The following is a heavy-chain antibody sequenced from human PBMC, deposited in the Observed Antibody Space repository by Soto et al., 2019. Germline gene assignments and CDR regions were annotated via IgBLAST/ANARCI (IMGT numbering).Heavy chain of an antibody. V-gene: IGHV4-59*12. J-gene: IGHJ4*02. Sequence: SETLSLTCTVSGGSISSYYWSWIRQPPGKGLEWIGYIYYSGSTYYNPSLKSRVTISVDTSNNQFSLKLSSVTAADTAVYYCARVYCSGGSCYEFDYWGQGTLVTVSS. D-gene: IGHD2-15*01. CDR1: GGSISSYY. CDR3: ARVYCSGGSCYEFDY. CDR2: IYYSGST.